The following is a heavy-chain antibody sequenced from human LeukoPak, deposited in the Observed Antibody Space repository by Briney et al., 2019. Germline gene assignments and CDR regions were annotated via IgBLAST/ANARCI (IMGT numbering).Heavy chain of an antibody. CDR2: ISGSGGST. Sequence: PGGSLRLSCAASGFTFSSYAMSWVRQAPGKGLEWVSAISGSGGSTYYADSVKGRFTISRDNSKNTLYLQMNSLRAEDTAVYYCAKDLGSGVVVVPTRWEGVFDYWGQGTLVTVSS. CDR3: AKDLGSGVVVVPTRWEGVFDY. CDR1: GFTFSSYA. J-gene: IGHJ4*02. D-gene: IGHD2-2*01. V-gene: IGHV3-23*01.